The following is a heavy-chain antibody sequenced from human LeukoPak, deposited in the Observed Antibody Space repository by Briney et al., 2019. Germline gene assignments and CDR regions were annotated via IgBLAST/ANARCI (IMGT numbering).Heavy chain of an antibody. V-gene: IGHV3-30*02. CDR3: AKEDMGIMGINY. J-gene: IGHJ4*02. CDR1: GFTFSKYG. CDR2: IQDDGRRT. D-gene: IGHD2-15*01. Sequence: PGGSLRLSCVASGFTFSKYGMHWVRQTPGKGLEWVAFIQDDGRRTEYADSVKGRFTISRDNSKNKHYLQMNSLRPEDTALYYCAKEDMGIMGINYWGQGTLVTVSS.